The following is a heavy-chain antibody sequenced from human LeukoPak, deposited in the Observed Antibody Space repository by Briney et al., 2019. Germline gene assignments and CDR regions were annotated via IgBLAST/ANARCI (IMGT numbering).Heavy chain of an antibody. Sequence: SETLSLTCTVSGGSISSYYWSWIRQPPGKGPEWIGYIYYSGSTNYKPSLKSRVTISVETSKNQFSLKLRSVTAADTAVCYCARVTGYMIEDYFDYWGQGTLVTVSS. CDR2: IYYSGST. CDR3: ARVTGYMIEDYFDY. CDR1: GGSISSYY. D-gene: IGHD3-22*01. J-gene: IGHJ4*02. V-gene: IGHV4-59*01.